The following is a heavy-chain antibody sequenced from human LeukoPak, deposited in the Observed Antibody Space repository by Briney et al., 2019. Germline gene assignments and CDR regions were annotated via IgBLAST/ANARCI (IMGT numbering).Heavy chain of an antibody. J-gene: IGHJ4*02. CDR3: AGNIPVTGWGY. D-gene: IGHD1-14*01. Sequence: PGGSLRLSCAASGFTVSNNYMTWVRQAPGKGLEWVSLIYSGGSTYYADSVKGRFTISRDNSKNTVYLQMNSLRAEDTAVYYCAGNIPVTGWGYWGRGTLLSVPS. CDR1: GFTVSNNY. V-gene: IGHV3-66*01. CDR2: IYSGGST.